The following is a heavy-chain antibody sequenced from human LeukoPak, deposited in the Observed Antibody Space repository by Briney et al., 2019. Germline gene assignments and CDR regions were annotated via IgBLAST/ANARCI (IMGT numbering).Heavy chain of an antibody. CDR3: ARVDSSGYSLIDYYYYMDV. V-gene: IGHV3-7*01. CDR1: GFTFSSYW. D-gene: IGHD3-22*01. J-gene: IGHJ6*03. CDR2: IKQDGSEK. Sequence: GGSLRPSCAGSGFTFSSYWMSGVRQAPGKGLEWVANIKQDGSEKYYVDSVKGRFTISRDNAKNSLYLQMNSLRAEDTAVYYCARVDSSGYSLIDYYYYMDVWGKGTTVNVSS.